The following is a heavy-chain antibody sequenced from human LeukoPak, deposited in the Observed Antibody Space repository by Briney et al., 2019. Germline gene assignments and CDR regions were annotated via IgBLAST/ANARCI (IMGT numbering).Heavy chain of an antibody. CDR3: AKDLAPNIAVAFY. V-gene: IGHV3-69-1*01. D-gene: IGHD6-19*01. CDR1: GFTFTDHP. Sequence: GGSLRLSCVASGFTFTDHPMNWVRQAPGKGVEWISYIGSDGIAFYADSVKGRFTASKDDARKSMYLQMNSLRVEDTAVYYCAKDLAPNIAVAFYWGQGTLVIVSS. CDR2: IGSDGIA. J-gene: IGHJ4*02.